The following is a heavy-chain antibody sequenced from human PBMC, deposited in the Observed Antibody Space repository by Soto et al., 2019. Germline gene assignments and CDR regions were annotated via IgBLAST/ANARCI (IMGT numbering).Heavy chain of an antibody. D-gene: IGHD6-13*01. V-gene: IGHV1-69*01. J-gene: IGHJ5*02. Sequence: QVQLVQSGAEVKKPGSSVKVSCKASGGTFSSYAISWLRQAPGQGLEWMGGIIPIFGTAHYAQKCQGTVTINADESTSTAYMELSSRRAEDTAVYYCARDTRIAAPSGRFDPWGQGTLVTVCS. CDR2: IIPIFGTA. CDR3: ARDTRIAAPSGRFDP. CDR1: GGTFSSYA.